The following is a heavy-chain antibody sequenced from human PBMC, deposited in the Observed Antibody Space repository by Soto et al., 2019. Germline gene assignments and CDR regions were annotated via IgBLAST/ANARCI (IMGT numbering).Heavy chain of an antibody. V-gene: IGHV4-59*01. CDR2: IYYSGST. CDR3: ARTPRYYDILTGYYYYYGMDV. J-gene: IGHJ6*02. CDR1: GGSISIYY. D-gene: IGHD3-9*01. Sequence: SDTLSLTCTVSGGSISIYYWSWIRQPPGKGLEWIGYIYYSGSTNYNPSLKSRVTISVDTSKNQFSLKLSSVTAADTAVYYCARTPRYYDILTGYYYYYGMDVWGQGTTVTVSS.